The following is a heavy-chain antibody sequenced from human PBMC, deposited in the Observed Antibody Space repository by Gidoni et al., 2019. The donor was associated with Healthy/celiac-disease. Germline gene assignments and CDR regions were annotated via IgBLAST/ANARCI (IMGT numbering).Heavy chain of an antibody. J-gene: IGHJ6*02. D-gene: IGHD3-3*01. CDR3: AKDIFGVVPYYGMDV. CDR1: GFTFDDYT. V-gene: IGHV3-43*01. CDR2: ISWDGGST. Sequence: EVQLVESGGVVVQPGGSLRLSCAASGFTFDDYTMLWVRQAPGKGLEWVSLISWDGGSTYYADSVKGRFTISRDNSKNSLYLQMNSLRTEDTALYYCAKDIFGVVPYYGMDVWGQGTTVTVSS.